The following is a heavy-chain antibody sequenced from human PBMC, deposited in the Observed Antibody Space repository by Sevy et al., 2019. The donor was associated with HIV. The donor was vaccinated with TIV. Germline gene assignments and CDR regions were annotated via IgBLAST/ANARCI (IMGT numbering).Heavy chain of an antibody. CDR3: TRAPPVRSGDDSLNWFDP. V-gene: IGHV4-59*01. D-gene: IGHD5-12*01. Sequence: SETLSLTCTVSSGSISSYYWSWIRQPPGKGLEYIGYIHSSGTTNYYPSLKSRVTISVDTSKNQFSLNLSSVTAADTAVYYCTRAPPVRSGDDSLNWFDPWGQRTLVTVSS. CDR1: SGSISSYY. J-gene: IGHJ5*02. CDR2: IHSSGTT.